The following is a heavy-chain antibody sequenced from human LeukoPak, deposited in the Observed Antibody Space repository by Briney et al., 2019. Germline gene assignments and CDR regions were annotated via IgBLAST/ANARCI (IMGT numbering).Heavy chain of an antibody. Sequence: SETLSLTCTVSGGSISSSGYYWGWIRQPPGKGLEWIGTIYYSGSTYYNPSLQSRVSISLDTSKNQLSLKLSSVTATDTAIYYCARQYPPGLWFGESAFDIWAQGTMVTVSS. CDR2: IYYSGST. J-gene: IGHJ3*02. CDR1: GGSISSSGYY. D-gene: IGHD3-10*01. V-gene: IGHV4-39*01. CDR3: ARQYPPGLWFGESAFDI.